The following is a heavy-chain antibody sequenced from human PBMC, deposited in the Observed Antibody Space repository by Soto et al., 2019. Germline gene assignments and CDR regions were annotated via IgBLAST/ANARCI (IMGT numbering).Heavy chain of an antibody. CDR3: ARSLWGDGYNAFFDY. V-gene: IGHV3-30-3*01. Sequence: GGSLRLSCAASGFTFSSYALPWVRQAPGKGLEWVAVISYDGSNKYYADSVKGRFTISRDNSKNTLYLQMNSLRAEDTAVYYCARSLWGDGYNAFFDYWGQGTLVTVSS. D-gene: IGHD5-12*01. CDR1: GFTFSSYA. J-gene: IGHJ4*02. CDR2: ISYDGSNK.